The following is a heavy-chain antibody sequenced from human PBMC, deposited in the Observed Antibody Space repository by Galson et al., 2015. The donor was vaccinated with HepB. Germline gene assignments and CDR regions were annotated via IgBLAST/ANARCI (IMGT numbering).Heavy chain of an antibody. V-gene: IGHV3-7*03. Sequence: SLRLSCAASGFTFSTYWMNWVRQAPGKGLEWVANIKQDGSEKFYVDSVKGRFTISRDNAKNSLYLQMNSLRAEDTAVYYCARDEQLVDYYGMDVWGQGTTVTVSS. CDR1: GFTFSTYW. D-gene: IGHD6-6*01. CDR3: ARDEQLVDYYGMDV. J-gene: IGHJ6*02. CDR2: IKQDGSEK.